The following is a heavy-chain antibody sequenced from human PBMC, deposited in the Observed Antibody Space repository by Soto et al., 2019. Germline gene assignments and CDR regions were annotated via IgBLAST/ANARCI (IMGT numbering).Heavy chain of an antibody. V-gene: IGHV4-34*01. CDR3: ARGTEAYGSGDD. J-gene: IGHJ4*02. CDR1: GGSFSGYY. CDR2: INHSGST. Sequence: QVQLQQRGAELLKPSETLSLTCAVYGGSFSGYYWSWIRQPPGKGLEWIGEINHSGSTNYNPSLKRRLTISVDTSTNDHSLKLSYVTAADTDVYYRARGTEAYGSGDDLGQGTLVTVSA. D-gene: IGHD3-10*01.